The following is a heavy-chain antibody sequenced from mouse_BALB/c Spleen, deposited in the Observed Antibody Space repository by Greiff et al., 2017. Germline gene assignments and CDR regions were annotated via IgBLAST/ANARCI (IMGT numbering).Heavy chain of an antibody. J-gene: IGHJ3*01. V-gene: IGHV1-82*01. CDR3: ARSFGNSWFAY. CDR2: IYPGDGDT. Sequence: VQLQQSGPELVKPGASVKISCKASGYAFSSSWMNWVKQRPGQGLEWIGRIYPGDGDTNYNGKFKGKATLTADKSSSTAYMQLSSLTSVDSAVYFCARSFGNSWFAYWGQGTLVTVSA. D-gene: IGHD2-1*01. CDR1: GYAFSSSW.